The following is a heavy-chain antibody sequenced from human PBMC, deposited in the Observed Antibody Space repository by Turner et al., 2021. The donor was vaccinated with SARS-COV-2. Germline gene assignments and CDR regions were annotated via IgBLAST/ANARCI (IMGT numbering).Heavy chain of an antibody. J-gene: IGHJ4*02. D-gene: IGHD5-18*01. CDR3: ARTFTAMVRVDY. CDR1: GYTFTSYD. V-gene: IGHV1-8*01. Sequence: QVQLVQSGAEVKKPGASVKVSCKASGYTFTSYDINWVRQATGQGVEWMGWMNPNSGNTGYDQKFQGRVTMTRNTSISTAYMELSSLRSEDTAVYYCARTFTAMVRVDYWGQGTLVTVSS. CDR2: MNPNSGNT.